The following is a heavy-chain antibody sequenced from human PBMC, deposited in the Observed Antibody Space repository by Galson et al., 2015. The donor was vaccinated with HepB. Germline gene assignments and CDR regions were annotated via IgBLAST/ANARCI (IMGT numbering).Heavy chain of an antibody. CDR2: IWYDGSKK. CDR1: GSTFSTYG. J-gene: IGHJ4*02. CDR3: ARDLTGYFDS. D-gene: IGHD7-27*01. V-gene: IGHV3-33*01. Sequence: SLRLSCAASGSTFSTYGMHWVRQAPAKGLEWVAVIWYDGSKKYYADSVKGRFTISRDNSKNTLYLQMNSLRAEDTAVYYCARDLTGYFDSWGQGTLVTVSS.